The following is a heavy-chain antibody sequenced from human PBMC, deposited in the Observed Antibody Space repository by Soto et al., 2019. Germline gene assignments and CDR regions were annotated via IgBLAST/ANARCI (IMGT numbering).Heavy chain of an antibody. CDR2: LTPVFRTA. CDR3: AGVDCGGGTCYSGGVDY. Sequence: QVDLVQSGAEVKKPGSSVTVSCKASGASFYNFALYWVRQAPGQGLEWVGGLTPVFRTANYSQKFQGRVTITADESTTTAYMELSNLRSDDTPVFYCAGVDCGGGTCYSGGVDYWGQGTLVTVSS. J-gene: IGHJ4*02. CDR1: GASFYNFA. D-gene: IGHD2-15*01. V-gene: IGHV1-69*01.